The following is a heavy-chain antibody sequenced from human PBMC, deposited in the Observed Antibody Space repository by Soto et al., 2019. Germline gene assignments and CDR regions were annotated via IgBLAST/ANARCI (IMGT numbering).Heavy chain of an antibody. J-gene: IGHJ4*02. Sequence: QVQLVQSGAEVKKPGSSVKVSCKASGGTFSSYAISWVRQAPGQGLEWMGGIIPIFGTANYAQKFQGRVTITADKSTNTAYMELSSLRSEDTAVYYCAIHRRDGYNMGYYFDYWGQGTLVTVSS. CDR2: IIPIFGTA. CDR1: GGTFSSYA. V-gene: IGHV1-69*06. CDR3: AIHRRDGYNMGYYFDY. D-gene: IGHD5-12*01.